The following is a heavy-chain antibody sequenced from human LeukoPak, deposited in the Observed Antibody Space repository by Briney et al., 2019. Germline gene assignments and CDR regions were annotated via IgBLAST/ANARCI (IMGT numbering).Heavy chain of an antibody. J-gene: IGHJ4*02. CDR2: IIPIFGIA. D-gene: IGHD5-24*01. Sequence: ASVKVSCKASGGTLSSYAISWVRQAPGQGLEWMGRIIPIFGIANYAQKFQGRVTITADKSTSTAYMELSSLRSEDTAVYYCAREPPTEEMATVHFDYWGQGTLVTVSS. CDR1: GGTLSSYA. V-gene: IGHV1-69*04. CDR3: AREPPTEEMATVHFDY.